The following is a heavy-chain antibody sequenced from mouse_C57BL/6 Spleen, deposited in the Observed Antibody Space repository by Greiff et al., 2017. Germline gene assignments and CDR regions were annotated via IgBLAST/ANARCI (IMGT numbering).Heavy chain of an antibody. CDR3: ARGDYSNRYYYAMDY. Sequence: VQLQQSGAELAKPGASVKLSCKASGYTFTSYWMHWVKQRPGQGLEWIGYINPSSGYTKYNQKFKGKATLTAEKSSSTAYMQLSSLTYEDSAVYYCARGDYSNRYYYAMDYWGQGTSVTVSS. V-gene: IGHV1-7*01. D-gene: IGHD2-5*01. J-gene: IGHJ4*01. CDR2: INPSSGYT. CDR1: GYTFTSYW.